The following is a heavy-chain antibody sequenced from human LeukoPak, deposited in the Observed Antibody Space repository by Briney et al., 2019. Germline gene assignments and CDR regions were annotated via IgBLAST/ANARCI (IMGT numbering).Heavy chain of an antibody. CDR2: INHSGST. D-gene: IGHD6-19*01. J-gene: IGHJ4*02. CDR3: AKDSSGWYFDY. V-gene: IGHV4-34*01. Sequence: PSETLSLTCAVYGGSFSGYYWSWIRQPPGKGLEWIGEINHSGSTNYNPSLKSRVTISVDTYKNQFSLKLSSVTAADTAVYYCAKDSSGWYFDYWGQGTLVTVSS. CDR1: GGSFSGYY.